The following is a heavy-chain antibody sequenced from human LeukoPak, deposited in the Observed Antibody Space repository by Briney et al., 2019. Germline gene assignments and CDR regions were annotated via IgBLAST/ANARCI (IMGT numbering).Heavy chain of an antibody. J-gene: IGHJ4*02. CDR1: GFTISNYW. CDR3: ARDLFDY. CDR2: IKQDGSAE. Sequence: GGSLRLSCAVSGFTISNYWMSWVRQAPGKGLEWVATIKQDGSAEFYVDSVKGRFTISRDSAKNSLYLQMNSLRDDDTAVYYCARDLFDYWGQGTLVTVSS. V-gene: IGHV3-7*01.